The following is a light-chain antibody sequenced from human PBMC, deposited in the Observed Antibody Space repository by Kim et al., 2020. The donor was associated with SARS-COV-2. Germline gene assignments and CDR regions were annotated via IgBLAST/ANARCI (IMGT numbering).Light chain of an antibody. CDR2: GNT. V-gene: IGLV1-40*01. CDR1: SSNLGAGYD. J-gene: IGLJ1*01. Sequence: RVTIPCTGSSSNLGAGYDVHWYQHLPGTAPKLVIFGNTNRPSGVPDRFSGSKSGTSASLAITGLQAEDEADYYCQSYDTGLSGFVFGTGTKVTVL. CDR3: QSYDTGLSGFV.